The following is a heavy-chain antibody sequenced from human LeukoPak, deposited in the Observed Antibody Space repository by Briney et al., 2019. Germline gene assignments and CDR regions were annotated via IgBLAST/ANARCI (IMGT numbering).Heavy chain of an antibody. CDR3: ARDLRDGNKYFQH. J-gene: IGHJ1*01. D-gene: IGHD5-24*01. CDR2: IIPIFGTA. CDR1: GGTLSSYA. Sequence: SVKVSCKASGGTLSSYAISWVRQAPGQGLEWMGGIIPIFGTANYAQKFQGRVTITADESTSTAYMELSSLRSEDTAVYYCARDLRDGNKYFQHWGQGTLVTVSS. V-gene: IGHV1-69*13.